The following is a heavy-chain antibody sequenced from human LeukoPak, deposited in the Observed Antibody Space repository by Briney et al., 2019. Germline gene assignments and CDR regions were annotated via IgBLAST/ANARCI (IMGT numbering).Heavy chain of an antibody. Sequence: ASVKVSCKASGYTFTGYFIHWVRQAPGQGLEWMGWINPNSGGTNYAQRFQGRVTMTRDTSISTAYMELSSLRSDDTAVYYCARDQRPSCLGGICYSGDYWGQGTLVTVTS. CDR1: GYTFTGYF. CDR2: INPNSGGT. CDR3: ARDQRPSCLGGICYSGDY. D-gene: IGHD2-15*01. J-gene: IGHJ4*02. V-gene: IGHV1-2*02.